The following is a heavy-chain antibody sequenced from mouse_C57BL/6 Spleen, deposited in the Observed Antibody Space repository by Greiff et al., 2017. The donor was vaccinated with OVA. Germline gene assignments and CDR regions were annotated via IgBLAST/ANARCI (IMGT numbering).Heavy chain of an antibody. D-gene: IGHD2-5*01. CDR3: ARDDSNLYYYAMDY. J-gene: IGHJ4*01. CDR1: GFTFSSYG. V-gene: IGHV5-6*02. Sequence: EVMLVESGGDLVKPGGSLKLSCAASGFTFSSYGMSWVRQTPDKRLEWVATISSGGSYTYYPDSVKGRFTISRDNAKNTLYLQMSSLKSEDTAMYYCARDDSNLYYYAMDYWGQGTSVTVSS. CDR2: ISSGGSYT.